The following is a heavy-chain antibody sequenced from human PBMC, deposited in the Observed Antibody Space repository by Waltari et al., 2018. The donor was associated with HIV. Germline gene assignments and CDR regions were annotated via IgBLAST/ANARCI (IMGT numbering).Heavy chain of an antibody. J-gene: IGHJ4*02. CDR3: ARGKSVVDLDY. CDR1: GYTFTGYY. Sequence: QVQLVQSGAEVTKPGASVKVSCKASGYTFTGYYMHWVRQAPGQGLEWMGWINPNSGGTNDAQKFQGRVTMTRDTSISTAYMELSRLRSDDTAVYYCARGKSVVDLDYWGQGTLVTVSS. CDR2: INPNSGGT. V-gene: IGHV1-2*02. D-gene: IGHD2-15*01.